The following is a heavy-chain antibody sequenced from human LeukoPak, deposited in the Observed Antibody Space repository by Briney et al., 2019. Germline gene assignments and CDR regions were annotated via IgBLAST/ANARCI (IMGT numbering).Heavy chain of an antibody. CDR2: IYYSGST. V-gene: IGHV4-59*08. CDR1: GGSISSYY. CDR3: ARLIDRRDGYNYVDY. D-gene: IGHD5-24*01. J-gene: IGHJ4*02. Sequence: SETLSLTCTVSGGSISSYYWSWLRQPPGKGLEGIGYIYYSGSTNYTPSLKSRLTISVDTSKNQLSLKLSSVTAADTAVYYCARLIDRRDGYNYVDYWGQGTLVTVSS.